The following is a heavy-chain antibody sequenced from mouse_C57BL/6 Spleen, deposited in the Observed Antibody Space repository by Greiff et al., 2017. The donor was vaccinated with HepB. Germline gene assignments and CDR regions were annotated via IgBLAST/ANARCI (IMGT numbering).Heavy chain of an antibody. Sequence: QVQLQQPGAELVKPGASVKMSCKASGYTFTSYWITWVKQRPGQGLEWIGDIYPGSGSTNYNEKFKSKATLTVDTSSSTAYMQLSSLTSEDSAVYYCARQECYYNYAMDDWGQGPSVTAYS. CDR3: ARQECYYNYAMDD. CDR2: IYPGSGST. D-gene: IGHD2-3*01. CDR1: GYTFTSYW. V-gene: IGHV1-55*01. J-gene: IGHJ4*01.